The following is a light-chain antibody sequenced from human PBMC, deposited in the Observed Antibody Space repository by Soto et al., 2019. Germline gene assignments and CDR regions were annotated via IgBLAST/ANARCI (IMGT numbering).Light chain of an antibody. V-gene: IGLV2-23*02. CDR1: SSDVGSYNL. CDR3: CSYAGSSTFPYV. J-gene: IGLJ1*01. Sequence: QSVLTQPASVSGSPGQSITISCTGTSSDVGSYNLVSWYQQHPGKAPKLMIYEVSKRPSGVSNRFSGSKSGNTASLTISVLQAEDEADYYCCSYAGSSTFPYVFGTGTQLT. CDR2: EVS.